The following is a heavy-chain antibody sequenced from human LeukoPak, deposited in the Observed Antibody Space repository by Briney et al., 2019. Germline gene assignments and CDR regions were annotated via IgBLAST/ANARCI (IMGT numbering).Heavy chain of an antibody. CDR2: IYHSGST. Sequence: SETLSLTCTVSGHSISSGYYWGWIRQPPGKGLEWIGSIYHSGSTYYNPSLKSRVTISVDTSKNQFSLKLSSVTAADTAVYYCAREGSGWYAVDYWGQGTLVTVSS. CDR1: GHSISSGYY. D-gene: IGHD6-19*01. CDR3: AREGSGWYAVDY. J-gene: IGHJ4*02. V-gene: IGHV4-38-2*02.